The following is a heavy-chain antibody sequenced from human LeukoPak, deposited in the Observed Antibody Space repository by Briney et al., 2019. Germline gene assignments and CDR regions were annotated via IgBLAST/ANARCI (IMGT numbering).Heavy chain of an antibody. D-gene: IGHD3-22*01. CDR3: ARVALRIRNYYDSSGPSDY. CDR2: ISSSGSTT. J-gene: IGHJ4*02. V-gene: IGHV3-48*03. Sequence: GGSLRLSCAASGFTFSSYEMNWVRQAPGKGLEWVSYISSSGSTTYYADSVKGRFTISRDNSKNTLYLQMNSLRAEDTAVYYCARVALRIRNYYDSSGPSDYWGQGTLVTVSS. CDR1: GFTFSSYE.